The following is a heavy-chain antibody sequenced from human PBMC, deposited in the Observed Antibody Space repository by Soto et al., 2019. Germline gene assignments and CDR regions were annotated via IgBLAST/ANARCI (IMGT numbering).Heavy chain of an antibody. J-gene: IGHJ4*02. D-gene: IGHD6-13*01. CDR2: ISSSSSYI. V-gene: IGHV3-21*01. CDR3: ARDIHIAAASAY. CDR1: GFTFSSYS. Sequence: SLRLSCAASGFTFSSYSMNWVRQAPGKGLEWVSSISSSSSYIYYTDSVKGRFTISRDNAKNSLYLQMNSLRAEDTAVYYCARDIHIAAASAYWGQGTMVPVSS.